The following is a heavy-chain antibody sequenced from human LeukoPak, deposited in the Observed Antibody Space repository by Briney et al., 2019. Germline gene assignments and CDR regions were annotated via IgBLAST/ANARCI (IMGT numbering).Heavy chain of an antibody. V-gene: IGHV5-51*01. CDR2: LYPVDSDP. D-gene: IGHD5-18*01. CDR1: GYNFTTYW. CDR3: MWSVPGYNFDY. Sequence: GGSLQISCQGAGYNFTTYWIGWGRQVPGKGVEWMGILYPVDSDPRSRPSFQGQLPISADKSISTAYLQWSSLKASDTAMYYCMWSVPGYNFDYWGQGTLVTVAS. J-gene: IGHJ4*02.